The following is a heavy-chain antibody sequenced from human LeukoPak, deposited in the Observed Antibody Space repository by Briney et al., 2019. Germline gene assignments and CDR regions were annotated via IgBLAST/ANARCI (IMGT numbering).Heavy chain of an antibody. Sequence: HPSETLSLTCTVSGGSINSHYWSWIRQPPGKGLQWIGDIYHSERTNYNPSLRSRVTISVDTSKNQLSLKLTSVLAADTAMYYCVRRDNTGWNYFDHWGQGILVTVSS. CDR2: IYHSERT. CDR1: GGSINSHY. J-gene: IGHJ4*02. CDR3: VRRDNTGWNYFDH. D-gene: IGHD6-19*01. V-gene: IGHV4-59*08.